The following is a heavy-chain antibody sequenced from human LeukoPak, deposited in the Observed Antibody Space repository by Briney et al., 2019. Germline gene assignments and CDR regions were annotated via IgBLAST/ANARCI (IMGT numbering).Heavy chain of an antibody. V-gene: IGHV1-58*02. CDR3: AAGRRSLYYYYYGMDV. CDR2: IVVGSGNT. CDR1: GFTFTSSA. Sequence: SVRVSCKASGFTFTSSAMQWVRQARGQRLEWIGWIVVGSGNTNYAQKFQERVTITRDMSTSTAYMELSSLRSEDTAVYYCAAGRRSLYYYYYGMDVWGQGTTVTVSS. J-gene: IGHJ6*02.